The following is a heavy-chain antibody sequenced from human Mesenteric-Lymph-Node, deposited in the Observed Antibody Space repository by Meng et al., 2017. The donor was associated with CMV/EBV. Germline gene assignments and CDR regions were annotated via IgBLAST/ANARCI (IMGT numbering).Heavy chain of an antibody. Sequence: FTCSSDAMSWVRQAPGKGLEWVSAISGSGGSTYYADSVKGRFTISRDNSKNTLYLQMNSLRAEDTAVYYCAKGGVPTRYSSSLYYFDYWGQGTLVTVSS. V-gene: IGHV3-23*01. J-gene: IGHJ4*02. CDR1: FTCSSDA. CDR3: AKGGVPTRYSSSLYYFDY. CDR2: ISGSGGST. D-gene: IGHD6-13*01.